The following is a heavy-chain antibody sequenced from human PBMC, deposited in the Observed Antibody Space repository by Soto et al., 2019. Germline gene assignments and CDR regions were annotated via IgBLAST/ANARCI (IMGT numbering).Heavy chain of an antibody. V-gene: IGHV3-11*01. CDR2: ISSSGSTI. Sequence: GGSLRLSCAASGFTFSDYYMSWIRQAPGKGLEWVSYISSSGSTIYYADSVKGRFTISRDNAKNSLCLQMNSLRAEDTAVYYCARNRMGIAVAGTWFDPWGQGTLVTVSS. CDR1: GFTFSDYY. J-gene: IGHJ5*02. CDR3: ARNRMGIAVAGTWFDP. D-gene: IGHD6-19*01.